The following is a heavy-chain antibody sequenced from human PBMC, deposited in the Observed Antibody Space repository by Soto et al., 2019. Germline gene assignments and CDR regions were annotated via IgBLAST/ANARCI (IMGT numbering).Heavy chain of an antibody. J-gene: IGHJ5*02. CDR1: GFTFDDYA. CDR2: ISWNSGSI. V-gene: IGHV3-9*01. CDR3: AKGTTVTRQAWFDP. Sequence: EVQLVESGGGLVQPGRSLRLSCAASGFTFDDYAMHWVRQAPGKGLEWVSGISWNSGSIGYADSVKGRFTISRDNAKNSLYLQMNSLRAEDTALYDCAKGTTVTRQAWFDPWGQGTLVTVSS. D-gene: IGHD4-4*01.